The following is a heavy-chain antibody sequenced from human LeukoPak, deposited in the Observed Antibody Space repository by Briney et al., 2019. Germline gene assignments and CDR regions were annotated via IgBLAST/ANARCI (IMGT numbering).Heavy chain of an antibody. D-gene: IGHD3-22*01. CDR1: GGSISSYY. CDR3: ARHALSYYYDSSGHYDY. Sequence: PSETLSLTCTVSGGSISSYYWSWIRQPPGKGLEWIGYIYYSGSTNYNPSLKSRVTISVDTSKNQFSLKLSSVTAADTAVYYCARHALSYYYDSSGHYDYWGQGTLVTVSS. V-gene: IGHV4-59*08. J-gene: IGHJ4*02. CDR2: IYYSGST.